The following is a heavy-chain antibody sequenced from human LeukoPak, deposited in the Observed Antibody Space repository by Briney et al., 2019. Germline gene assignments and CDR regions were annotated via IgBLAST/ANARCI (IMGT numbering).Heavy chain of an antibody. CDR1: GFTFDDYA. CDR3: AKDLAYDSSGSFDY. J-gene: IGHJ4*02. V-gene: IGHV3-9*01. CDR2: ISWNSGSI. D-gene: IGHD3-22*01. Sequence: GRSLRLSCAASGFTFDDYAMHWVRQAPGKGLEWVSGISWNSGSIGYVDSVKGRFTISRDNAKNSLYLQMNSLRAEDTALYYCAKDLAYDSSGSFDYWGQGTLVTVSS.